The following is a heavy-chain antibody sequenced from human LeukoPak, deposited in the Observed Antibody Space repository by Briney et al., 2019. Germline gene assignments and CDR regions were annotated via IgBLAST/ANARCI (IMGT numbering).Heavy chain of an antibody. D-gene: IGHD6-19*01. CDR3: AREVGLGKYSSGWYTDY. Sequence: SETLSLTCTVSGGSTSSGDYYWSWIRQPPGKGLEWIGYIYYSGSTYYNPSLKSRVTISVDTSKNQFSLKLGSVTAADTAVYYCAREVGLGKYSSGWYTDYWGQGTLVTVSS. CDR1: GGSTSSGDYY. J-gene: IGHJ4*02. CDR2: IYYSGST. V-gene: IGHV4-30-4*02.